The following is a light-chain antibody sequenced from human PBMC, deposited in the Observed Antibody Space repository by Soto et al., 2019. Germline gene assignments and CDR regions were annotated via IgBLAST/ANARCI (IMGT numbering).Light chain of an antibody. CDR2: IDD. J-gene: IGLJ7*01. CDR3: ATWDDSLNAAV. Sequence: QSVLTQPPSLSGTPGQRVTISCSGSTSNIAGNTVHWYQHLPETAPKLLIYIDDQRPSGVPDRFSGSKSDTSASLAISGLQSEDEADYYCATWDDSLNAAVFGGGTKLTVL. CDR1: TSNIAGNT. V-gene: IGLV1-44*01.